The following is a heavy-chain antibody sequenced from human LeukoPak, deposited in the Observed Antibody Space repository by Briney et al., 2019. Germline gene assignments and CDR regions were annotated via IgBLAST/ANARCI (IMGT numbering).Heavy chain of an antibody. D-gene: IGHD3/OR15-3a*01. CDR3: AKRYDLGTFDY. V-gene: IGHV3-23*01. CDR1: GFTFSNYV. J-gene: IGHJ4*02. Sequence: GGSLRLSCAASGFTFSNYVMNWVRQAPGKGLEWVSTISASGGSTYYADSVKGRFTISRDNSKNTLYLQMNSLRAEDTAVYYCAKRYDLGTFDYWGQGTLVTVSS. CDR2: ISASGGST.